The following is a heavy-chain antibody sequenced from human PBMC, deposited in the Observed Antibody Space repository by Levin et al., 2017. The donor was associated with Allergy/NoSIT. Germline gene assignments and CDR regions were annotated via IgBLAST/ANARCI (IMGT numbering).Heavy chain of an antibody. Sequence: GGSLRLSCATSGFTFSNAWMSWVRQAPGKGLEWVGRIKSKPDGGTTDYAAPVRGRFSISRDDSKNTLYLQMNSLKSEDTAVYYCSTDSFLSCSGTGCYCWGQGTLVTVSS. CDR1: GFTFSNAW. D-gene: IGHD2-15*01. V-gene: IGHV3-15*01. J-gene: IGHJ4*02. CDR2: IKSKPDGGTT. CDR3: STDSFLSCSGTGCYC.